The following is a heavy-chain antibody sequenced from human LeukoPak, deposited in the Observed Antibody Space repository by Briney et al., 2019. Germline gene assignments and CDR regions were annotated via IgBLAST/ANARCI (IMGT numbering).Heavy chain of an antibody. CDR3: AKDNRDTTSFDY. CDR1: GGSITSYY. Sequence: PSETLSLTCTVSGGSITSYYWSWIRQPPGKGLEWIGYIFHSGSTNYHRSLKSRVTISVDSSKNQFSLKLSSVTAADTAVYFCAKDNRDTTSFDYWGQGTLVTVSS. D-gene: IGHD2/OR15-2a*01. V-gene: IGHV4-59*01. CDR2: IFHSGST. J-gene: IGHJ4*02.